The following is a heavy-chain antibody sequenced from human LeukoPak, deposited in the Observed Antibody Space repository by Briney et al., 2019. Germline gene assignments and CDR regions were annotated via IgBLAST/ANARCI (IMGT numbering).Heavy chain of an antibody. V-gene: IGHV5-51*01. CDR2: IYPGNADA. Sequence: GESLNISCKASGYSLINHWIGWVRQMPGKGLDWMGIIYPGNADATYSPSFQGQVTISADKSTTTVYLQWSSLKASDTAMYYCARQGSYANSGYSFDYWGQGTVVAVSS. J-gene: IGHJ4*02. CDR3: ARQGSYANSGYSFDY. CDR1: GYSLINHW. D-gene: IGHD3-22*01.